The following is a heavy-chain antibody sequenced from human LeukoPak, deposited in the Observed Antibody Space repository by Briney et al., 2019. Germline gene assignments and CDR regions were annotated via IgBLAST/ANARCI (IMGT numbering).Heavy chain of an antibody. D-gene: IGHD2-15*01. CDR1: GYTFTGYF. J-gene: IGHJ4*02. CDR2: ISPNSGGT. V-gene: IGHV1-2*02. Sequence: ASVKVSCKASGYTFTGYFMHWVRLAPGHGLEWMGWISPNSGGTNYAQKFQGRVTMTRDTSISTAYMELSRLTSDDTAVYYCARSFGGSSRYFDYWGQGTLVSVSS. CDR3: ARSFGGSSRYFDY.